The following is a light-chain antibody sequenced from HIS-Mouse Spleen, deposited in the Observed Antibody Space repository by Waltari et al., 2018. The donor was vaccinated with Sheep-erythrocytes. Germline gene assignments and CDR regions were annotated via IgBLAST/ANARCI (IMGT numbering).Light chain of an antibody. J-gene: IGLJ3*02. CDR1: SSDVGSYNL. CDR3: CSYAGSSTPWV. CDR2: EGS. Sequence: QSALTQPASVSGSPGQSITISCTGTSSDVGSYNLVSWYQQRPGKAPKLMIYEGSKPPSGVSNRFSGSKSGNTASLTISGLQAEDEADYYCCSYAGSSTPWVFGGGTKLTVL. V-gene: IGLV2-23*01.